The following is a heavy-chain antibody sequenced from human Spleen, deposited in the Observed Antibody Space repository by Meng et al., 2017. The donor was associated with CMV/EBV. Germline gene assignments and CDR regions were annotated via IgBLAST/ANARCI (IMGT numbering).Heavy chain of an antibody. J-gene: IGHJ4*02. CDR1: GFTFSSYS. CDR2: ISSKSRTI. V-gene: IGHV3-48*02. D-gene: IGHD1-26*01. CDR3: ARGVGVTVESGDY. Sequence: GGSLKISCAASGFTFSSYSMNWVRQALGKGLEWVSYISSKSRTIHYADSVKGRFTISRDNAKNSLYLQMNSLRDEDTAVYFCARGVGVTVESGDYWGQGTLVTVSS.